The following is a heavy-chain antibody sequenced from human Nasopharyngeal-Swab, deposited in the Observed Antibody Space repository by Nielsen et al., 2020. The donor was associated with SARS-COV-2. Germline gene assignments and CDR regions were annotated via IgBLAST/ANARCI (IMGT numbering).Heavy chain of an antibody. V-gene: IGHV3-9*01. J-gene: IGHJ4*02. CDR1: GFTFDDHA. D-gene: IGHD4-11*01. CDR2: ISWNSNNI. CDR3: ARGTADYSNPSFDY. Sequence: SLKISCAASGFTFDDHAMHWVRQAPGKGLEWVSVISWNSNNIGYEDSVKGRFTISRDNAKNSLYLQMDSLRTEDTAFYYCARGTADYSNPSFDYWGQGTLVIVSS.